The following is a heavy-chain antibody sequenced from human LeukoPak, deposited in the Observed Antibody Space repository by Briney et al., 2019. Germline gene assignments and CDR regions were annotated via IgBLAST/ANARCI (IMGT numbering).Heavy chain of an antibody. D-gene: IGHD6-13*01. CDR1: GYTFTGYY. CDR3: ARDRGYSSSWSDY. V-gene: IGHV1-2*02. Sequence: GASVKVSCKASGYTFTGYYMHWVRQAPGQGLEWMGWINPNSGGTNYAQKFQGRVTMTRDTSISTAYMELSRLRSGDTAVYYCARDRGYSSSWSDYWGQGTLVTVSS. J-gene: IGHJ4*02. CDR2: INPNSGGT.